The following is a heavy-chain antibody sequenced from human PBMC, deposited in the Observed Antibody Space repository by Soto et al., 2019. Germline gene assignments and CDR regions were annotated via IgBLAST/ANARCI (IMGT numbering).Heavy chain of an antibody. V-gene: IGHV3-30-3*01. CDR1: GFTFSSYA. Sequence: GGSLRLSCAASGFTFSSYAMHWVRQAPGKGLEWVAVISYDGSNKYYADSVKGRFTISRDNSKNTLYLQMNSLRAEDTAVYYCARAGSSWYSIYYYGMDVWGQGTTVTVSS. J-gene: IGHJ6*02. D-gene: IGHD6-13*01. CDR2: ISYDGSNK. CDR3: ARAGSSWYSIYYYGMDV.